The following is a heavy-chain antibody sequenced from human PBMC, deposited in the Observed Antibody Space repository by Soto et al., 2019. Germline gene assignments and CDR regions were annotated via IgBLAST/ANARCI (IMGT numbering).Heavy chain of an antibody. J-gene: IGHJ6*02. CDR2: IIPISDTT. CDR1: GGTFSSYA. Sequence: QVQLVQSGSEVKKPGSSVKVSCKASGGTFSSYAISWVRQAPGQGLEWMGGIIPISDTTNYAQKFQGRVTSTADESKSTAYMELSSLRSEDTAVYYCARSQGSSTSLEIYYYYYYGMDVWGQGTTVTVS. CDR3: ARSQGSSTSLEIYYYYYYGMDV. D-gene: IGHD2-2*01. V-gene: IGHV1-69*01.